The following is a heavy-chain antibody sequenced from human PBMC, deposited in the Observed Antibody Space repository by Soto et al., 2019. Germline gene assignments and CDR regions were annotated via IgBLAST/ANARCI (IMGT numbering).Heavy chain of an antibody. Sequence: QVQLVQSGAEVRKPGSSVKVSCKASGGSFKNFVITWVRQAPGQGLEWMGGIIPIFGSANYAEKFQGRVTIAADESTSTAYMELSRLRSEDTAVYYGAGDIVVLPSVGIRLDYWGQGALVTVSS. D-gene: IGHD2-2*01. J-gene: IGHJ4*02. CDR1: GGSFKNFV. V-gene: IGHV1-69*01. CDR2: IIPIFGSA. CDR3: AGDIVVLPSVGIRLDY.